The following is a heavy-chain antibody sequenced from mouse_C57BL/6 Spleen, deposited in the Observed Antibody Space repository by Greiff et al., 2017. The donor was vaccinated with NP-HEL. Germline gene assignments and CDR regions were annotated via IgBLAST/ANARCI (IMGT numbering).Heavy chain of an antibody. CDR2: IRSKSNNYAT. J-gene: IGHJ3*01. CDR3: VRGYGSSPFAY. V-gene: IGHV10-1*01. D-gene: IGHD1-1*01. CDR1: GFSFNTYA. Sequence: EVKLEESGGGLVQPKGSLKLSCAASGFSFNTYAMNWVRQAPGKGLEWVARIRSKSNNYATYYADSVKDRFTISRDDSESMLYLQMNNLKTEDTAMYYCVRGYGSSPFAYWGQGTLVTVSA.